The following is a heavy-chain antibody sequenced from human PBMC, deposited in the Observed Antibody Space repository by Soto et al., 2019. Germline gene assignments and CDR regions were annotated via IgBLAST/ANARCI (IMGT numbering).Heavy chain of an antibody. D-gene: IGHD6-19*01. J-gene: IGHJ4*02. CDR2: IKSKTDGGTT. CDR1: GFTFSNAW. Sequence: GGSLRLSCAASGFTFSNAWMNWVRQAPGKGLEWVGRIKSKTDGGTTDYAAPVKGRFTISRDDSKNTLYLQMNSLKTEDTAVYYCTVRIAVAGTSFDYGGQETLVTVPS. V-gene: IGHV3-15*07. CDR3: TVRIAVAGTSFDY.